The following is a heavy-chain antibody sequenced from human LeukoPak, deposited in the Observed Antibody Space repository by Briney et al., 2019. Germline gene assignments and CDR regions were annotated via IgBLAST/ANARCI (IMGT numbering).Heavy chain of an antibody. Sequence: ASVKVSSKASGYTFSDYYMHWVRQAPGQGLEWMGWINPNSGGTNYAQKFQGRVTMTRDTSISTAYMELSSLRSDDTAVFYCVRDGAFDTWGQGTTVVVSS. V-gene: IGHV1-2*02. CDR2: INPNSGGT. CDR1: GYTFSDYY. J-gene: IGHJ3*02. CDR3: VRDGAFDT.